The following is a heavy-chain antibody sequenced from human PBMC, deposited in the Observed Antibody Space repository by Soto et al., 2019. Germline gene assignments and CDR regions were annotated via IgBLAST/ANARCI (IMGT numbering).Heavy chain of an antibody. Sequence: GGSLRLSCAASGFSFSSYAMSWVRQAPGKGLEWVSAISGSGGSTYYADSVKGRFTISRDNSKNTLYLQVNSLRAEDTAVYYCAKVAEYCSGGSCSGDYYYYYMDVWGKGTTVSVS. CDR3: AKVAEYCSGGSCSGDYYYYYMDV. CDR1: GFSFSSYA. J-gene: IGHJ6*03. D-gene: IGHD2-15*01. CDR2: ISGSGGST. V-gene: IGHV3-23*01.